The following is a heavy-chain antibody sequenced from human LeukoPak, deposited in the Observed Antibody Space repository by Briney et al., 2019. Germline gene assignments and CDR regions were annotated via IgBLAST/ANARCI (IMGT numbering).Heavy chain of an antibody. Sequence: PGGSLRLSCAASGFIFSNYAIHWVRQAPGRGLEYVSGISSNGGSTYYANSVKGRFTISRDNSKNTLFLQMGSLRSEDMAVYYCARGGWLPPLPFDYWGQGNLVTVSS. J-gene: IGHJ4*02. CDR1: GFIFSNYA. V-gene: IGHV3-64*01. CDR3: ARGGWLPPLPFDY. D-gene: IGHD5-12*01. CDR2: ISSNGGST.